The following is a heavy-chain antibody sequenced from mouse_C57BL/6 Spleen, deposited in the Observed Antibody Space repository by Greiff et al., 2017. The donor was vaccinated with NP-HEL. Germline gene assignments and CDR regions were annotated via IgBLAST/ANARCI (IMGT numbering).Heavy chain of an antibody. CDR2: IRNKANGYTT. J-gene: IGHJ4*01. V-gene: IGHV7-3*01. Sequence: EVQLVESGGGLVQPGGSLSLSCAASGFTFTDYYMSWVRQPPGKALEWLGFIRNKANGYTTEYSASVKGRFTISRDNSQSILYLQMNALRAEDSATYYCARYPAPYAMDYWGQGTSVTVSS. CDR3: ARYPAPYAMDY. CDR1: GFTFTDYY.